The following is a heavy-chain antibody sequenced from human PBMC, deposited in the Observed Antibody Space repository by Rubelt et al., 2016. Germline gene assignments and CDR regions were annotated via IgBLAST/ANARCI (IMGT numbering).Heavy chain of an antibody. V-gene: IGHV2-5*02. D-gene: IGHD3-10*01. Sequence: QITLKESGPTLVKPTQTLTLTCTFSGFSLNSNGVAVGWIRQPPGKALEWLALIYWDDDTRYSPSLKSTLNITKDTSNNPVVLTMASMDSVETATYYCAHRSPTYYYGSGSSWFDPWGPGTLVTVSS. J-gene: IGHJ5*02. CDR3: AHRSPTYYYGSGSSWFDP. CDR2: IYWDDDT. CDR1: GFSLNSNGVA.